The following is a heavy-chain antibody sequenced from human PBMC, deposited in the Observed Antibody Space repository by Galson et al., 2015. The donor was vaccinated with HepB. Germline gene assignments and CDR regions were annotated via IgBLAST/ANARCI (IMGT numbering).Heavy chain of an antibody. V-gene: IGHV1-58*01. D-gene: IGHD3-10*01. CDR2: IVVGSGNT. J-gene: IGHJ4*02. Sequence: SVKVSCKASGFTFTSSAVQWVRQARGQRLEWIGWIVVGSGNTSYAQKFQERVTITRDMSTSTAYMELSSLRSEDTAVYYCAAFIWFVPLSRLRGWGQGTLVTVSS. CDR1: GFTFTSSA. CDR3: AAFIWFVPLSRLRG.